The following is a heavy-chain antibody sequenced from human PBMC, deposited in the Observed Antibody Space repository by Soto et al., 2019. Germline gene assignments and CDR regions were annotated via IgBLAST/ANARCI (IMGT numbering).Heavy chain of an antibody. CDR3: ARDLWFGTQQMLLWFDP. CDR1: GYTFTGYY. V-gene: IGHV1-2*02. Sequence: SVKVSCKASGYTFTGYYMHWVRQAPGQGLEWMGWINPNSGGTNYAQKFQGRVTMTRDTSISTAYMELSRLRSDDTAVYYCARDLWFGTQQMLLWFDPWGQGTLVTVSS. J-gene: IGHJ5*02. CDR2: INPNSGGT. D-gene: IGHD3-10*01.